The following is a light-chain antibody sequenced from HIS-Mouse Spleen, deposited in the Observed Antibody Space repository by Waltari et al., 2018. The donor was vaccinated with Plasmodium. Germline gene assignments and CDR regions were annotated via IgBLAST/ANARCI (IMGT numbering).Light chain of an antibody. J-gene: IGKJ2*01. V-gene: IGKV3-20*01. CDR1: QRVSISY. Sequence: EIVLRQSPGTLSLSPGERATLSSRASQRVSISYLAWYQQKPGQAPRLLIYGASSRATGIPDRFSGSGSGTDFTLTISRLEPEDFAVYYCQQYGSSPPYTFGQGTKLEIK. CDR2: GAS. CDR3: QQYGSSPPYT.